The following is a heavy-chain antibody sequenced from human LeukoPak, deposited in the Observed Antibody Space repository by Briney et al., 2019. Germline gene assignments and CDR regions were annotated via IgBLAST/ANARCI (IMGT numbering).Heavy chain of an antibody. Sequence: SVKVSCKASGGTFSSYAISWVRQAPGQGLEWMGGIIPIFGTANYAQKFQGRVTITADESTSTAYMELSSLRSEDTAVYYCARGAVTTVYAFDIWGQGTMVPVSS. V-gene: IGHV1-69*13. D-gene: IGHD4-11*01. CDR2: IIPIFGTA. CDR3: ARGAVTTVYAFDI. J-gene: IGHJ3*02. CDR1: GGTFSSYA.